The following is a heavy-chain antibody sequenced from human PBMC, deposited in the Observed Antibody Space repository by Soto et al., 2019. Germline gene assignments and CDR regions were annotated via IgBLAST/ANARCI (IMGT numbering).Heavy chain of an antibody. Sequence: QGQLEESGGGVVQPGRSLRLSCAASGFTLSSYAIHWVRQDPGKGLEWVTVISKGGSNLYFADSVKGRFTISRDNSKNSLYLQMNSLRSEDTAVYYCAREVEYTSAFVISSSFDYWGQGTLVTVSS. CDR3: AREVEYTSAFVISSSFDY. J-gene: IGHJ4*02. D-gene: IGHD6-19*01. V-gene: IGHV3-30-3*01. CDR2: ISKGGSNL. CDR1: GFTLSSYA.